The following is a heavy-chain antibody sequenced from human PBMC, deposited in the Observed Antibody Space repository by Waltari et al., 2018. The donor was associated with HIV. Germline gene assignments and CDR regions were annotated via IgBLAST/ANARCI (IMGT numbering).Heavy chain of an antibody. CDR1: GGTFSSYA. J-gene: IGHJ6*02. CDR2: IIPIFGTA. V-gene: IGHV1-69*13. D-gene: IGHD1-7*01. CDR3: ARAPKTGTTPREYYYYGMDV. Sequence: KKPGSSVKVSCKASGGTFSSYAISWVRQAPGQGLEWMGGIIPIFGTANYAQKFQGRVTITADESTSTAYMELSSLRSENAAVYYCARAPKTGTTPREYYYYGMDVWGQGTTVTVSS.